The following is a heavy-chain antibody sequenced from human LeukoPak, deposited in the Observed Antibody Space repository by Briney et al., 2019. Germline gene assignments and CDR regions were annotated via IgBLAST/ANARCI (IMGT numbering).Heavy chain of an antibody. J-gene: IGHJ3*01. D-gene: IGHD3-3*01. Sequence: GGSLGLSCAASGFSFSLFGMDWVRQAPGKGLEWVAFIRYDGSSKHYADSVKGRFTISRDNSKNTLFLQMNSLRAEDTALYYCANDRSESWSGYYDAFDVWGQGTTVTVSS. CDR2: IRYDGSSK. V-gene: IGHV3-30*02. CDR3: ANDRSESWSGYYDAFDV. CDR1: GFSFSLFG.